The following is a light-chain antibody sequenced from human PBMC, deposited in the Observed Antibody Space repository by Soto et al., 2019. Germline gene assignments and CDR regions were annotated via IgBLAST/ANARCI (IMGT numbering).Light chain of an antibody. J-gene: IGLJ3*02. V-gene: IGLV2-8*01. CDR1: SSDVGGYDY. Sequence: QSVLTQPPSASGSPGQSVTISCTGTSSDVGGYDYVSWYQQHPGKAPKLMIYEVSKRPSGVPDRFSGSKSGNTASLTVSGLQAEDEADYYCCSYVGTFTWVFGGGTKLTVL. CDR2: EVS. CDR3: CSYVGTFTWV.